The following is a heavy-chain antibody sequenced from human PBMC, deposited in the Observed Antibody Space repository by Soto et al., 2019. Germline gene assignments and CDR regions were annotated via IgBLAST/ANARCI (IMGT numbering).Heavy chain of an antibody. Sequence: GGSLRLSCAASGFTFDDYAMHWVRQAPGKGLEWVSGISWNSGSIGYADSVKGRFTISRDNAKNSLYLQMNSLRAEDTALYYCAKVRSSGYYYGREKDAFDIRGQGTMVTVSS. D-gene: IGHD3-22*01. CDR2: ISWNSGSI. V-gene: IGHV3-9*01. J-gene: IGHJ3*02. CDR1: GFTFDDYA. CDR3: AKVRSSGYYYGREKDAFDI.